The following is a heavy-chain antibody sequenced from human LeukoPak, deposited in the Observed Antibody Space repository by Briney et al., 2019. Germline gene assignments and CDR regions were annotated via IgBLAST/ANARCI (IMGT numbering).Heavy chain of an antibody. CDR3: ARENKWLPTSDAFDI. Sequence: GGSLRLSSAASRFTFSTYWMHWVPHAPGKGLVWVSRIHSDGSSTSYADSVKSRFTISRDNAKNTLYLQMNSLRAEDTAVYYCARENKWLPTSDAFDIWGQGTMVTVSS. CDR1: RFTFSTYW. CDR2: IHSDGSST. V-gene: IGHV3-74*01. D-gene: IGHD3-22*01. J-gene: IGHJ3*02.